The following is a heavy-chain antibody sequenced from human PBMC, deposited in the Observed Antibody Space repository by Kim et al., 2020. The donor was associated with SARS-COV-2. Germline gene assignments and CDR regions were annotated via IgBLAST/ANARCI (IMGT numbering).Heavy chain of an antibody. Sequence: SVKVSCKASGGTFSSYAISWVRQAPGQGLEWMGRIIPILGIAKYAQKFQGRVTITADKSTSTAYMELSSLRSEDTAVYYCARDHYYDSSGYYYPFDYWGQGTLVTVSS. CDR2: IIPILGIA. V-gene: IGHV1-69*04. CDR1: GGTFSSYA. J-gene: IGHJ4*02. D-gene: IGHD3-22*01. CDR3: ARDHYYDSSGYYYPFDY.